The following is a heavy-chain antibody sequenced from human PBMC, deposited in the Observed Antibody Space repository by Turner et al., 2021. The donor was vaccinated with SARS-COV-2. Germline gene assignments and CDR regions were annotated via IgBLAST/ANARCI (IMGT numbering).Heavy chain of an antibody. Sequence: GGLVQPGRSLRLSCAASGFTFDDYAMHWVRQAPGKGLEWVSGITWNSGTIGYADSMKGRFTIPRDNAKNSLYLQMNRLRAEDTALYYCAKDMLQATYYYDRSGHYGFDYWGQGTLVTVSS. CDR1: GFTFDDYA. V-gene: IGHV3-9*01. CDR3: AKDMLQATYYYDRSGHYGFDY. J-gene: IGHJ4*02. D-gene: IGHD3-22*01. CDR2: ITWNSGTI.